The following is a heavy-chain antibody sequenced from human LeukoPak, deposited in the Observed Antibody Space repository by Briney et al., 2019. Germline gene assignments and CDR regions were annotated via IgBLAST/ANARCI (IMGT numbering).Heavy chain of an antibody. CDR2: IYYSGST. CDR3: ARARKTRGITGTTFDY. J-gene: IGHJ4*02. CDR1: GGSISSYY. Sequence: SETLSLTCTVSGGSISSYYWSWIRQPPGKGPEWIGYIYYSGSTNYKPSLKSRVTISVDTSKNQFSLKLSSVTAADTAVYYCARARKTRGITGTTFDYWGQGTLVTVSS. V-gene: IGHV4-59*01. D-gene: IGHD1-7*01.